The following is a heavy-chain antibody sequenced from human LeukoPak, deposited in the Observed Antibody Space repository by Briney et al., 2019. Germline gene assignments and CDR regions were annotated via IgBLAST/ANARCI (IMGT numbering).Heavy chain of an antibody. V-gene: IGHV4-34*01. CDR1: GGSFSGYY. Sequence: SETLSLTCAVYGGSFSGYYWSWIRQPPGKGLEWIGEINHSGSTNYNPSLKSRVTISVDTSKNQFSLKLSSVTAADTAVYYCARHRDIVVVTAIRGFVRYNWFDPWGQGTLVTVSS. D-gene: IGHD2-21*02. CDR3: ARHRDIVVVTAIRGFVRYNWFDP. J-gene: IGHJ5*02. CDR2: INHSGST.